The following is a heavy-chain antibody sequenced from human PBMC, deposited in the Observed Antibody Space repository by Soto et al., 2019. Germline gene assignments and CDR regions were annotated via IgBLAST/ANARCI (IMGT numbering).Heavy chain of an antibody. CDR2: IKHDGSEK. CDR3: ASDFGLAGYDVHDF. Sequence: PGGSLRLSCVVSGLTFSRYWMTWVRQAPGKGLEWVANIKHDGSEKNYVDSVKGRFTISRDNAQNSLYLQMNSLRVEDTAVYYCASDFGLAGYDVHDFWGQGSLVIVSS. D-gene: IGHD5-12*01. CDR1: GLTFSRYW. J-gene: IGHJ4*02. V-gene: IGHV3-7*01.